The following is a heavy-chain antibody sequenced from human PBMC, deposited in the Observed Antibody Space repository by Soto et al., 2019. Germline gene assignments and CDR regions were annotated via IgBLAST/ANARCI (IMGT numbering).Heavy chain of an antibody. CDR2: IYHSGST. CDR1: SGSISSSNW. V-gene: IGHV4-4*02. Sequence: QVQLQESGPGLVKPSGTLSLTCAVSSGSISSSNWWSWVRQPPGKGLEWIGEIYHSGSTNNNPSLNGRFTISVGKSKNQFSLKLSSVTAADTAVYYCARDGRFGEFEDYYMDVWGKGTTVTVSS. CDR3: ARDGRFGEFEDYYMDV. D-gene: IGHD3-10*01. J-gene: IGHJ6*03.